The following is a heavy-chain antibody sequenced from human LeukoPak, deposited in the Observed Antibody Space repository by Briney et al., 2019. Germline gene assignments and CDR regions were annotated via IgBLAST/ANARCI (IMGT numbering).Heavy chain of an antibody. D-gene: IGHD3-3*01. CDR1: GYAFIRYP. V-gene: IGHV1-18*01. J-gene: IGHJ4*02. CDR2: ISTYNGDT. Sequence: GASVKVSCKASGYAFIRYPIIWVRQAPGQELEWMGWISTYNGDTTYAQKFQGRVSMTTDTSTGTASMELRSLRSDATAVYYCARERDTVLAPYFDYWGQGTLVTVSP. CDR3: ARERDTVLAPYFDY.